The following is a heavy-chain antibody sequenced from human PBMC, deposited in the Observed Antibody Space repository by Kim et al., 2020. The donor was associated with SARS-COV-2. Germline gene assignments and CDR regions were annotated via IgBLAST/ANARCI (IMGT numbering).Heavy chain of an antibody. J-gene: IGHJ5*02. D-gene: IGHD2-15*01. CDR1: GFAFSSYA. V-gene: IGHV3-23*01. CDR3: ARGVADLKVDCFDP. Sequence: GGSLRLSCAASGFAFSSYAMTWVRQAPGKGLEWVSSISGRADGTYYADSVKGRFSISRDNSKNMLYLQMLSLRAEDTAVYYCARGVADLKVDCFDPWGQGTLVTVSS. CDR2: ISGRADGT.